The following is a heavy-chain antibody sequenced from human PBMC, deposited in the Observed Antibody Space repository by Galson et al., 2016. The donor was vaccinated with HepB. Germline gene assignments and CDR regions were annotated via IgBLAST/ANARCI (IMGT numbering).Heavy chain of an antibody. CDR1: GFPFSSFS. J-gene: IGHJ4*02. Sequence: SLRLSCAVSGFPFSSFSMNWVRQAPGEGLEWVTSISRGSDYIFYGDSLKGRFTVSRDNAKNSLYLQMNSLRVEDTAIYYLTTTIGSTIRQNVHWGQGILVTVSS. V-gene: IGHV3-21*01. D-gene: IGHD5/OR15-5a*01. CDR3: TTTIGSTIRQNVH. CDR2: ISRGSDYI.